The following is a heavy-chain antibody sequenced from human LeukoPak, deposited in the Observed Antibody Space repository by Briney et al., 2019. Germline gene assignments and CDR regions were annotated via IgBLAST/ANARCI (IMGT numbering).Heavy chain of an antibody. CDR1: GGSISSYY. V-gene: IGHV4-59*08. Sequence: SETLSLTCTVSGGSISSYYWSWIRQPPGKGLEWIGYIFYTGSTNYSPSLKSRVSISVDTFKNQFSLKLSSVTAADTAVYYCARKYPDHWFDPWGQGTLVTVSS. CDR3: ARKYPDHWFDP. J-gene: IGHJ5*02. CDR2: IFYTGST. D-gene: IGHD6-6*01.